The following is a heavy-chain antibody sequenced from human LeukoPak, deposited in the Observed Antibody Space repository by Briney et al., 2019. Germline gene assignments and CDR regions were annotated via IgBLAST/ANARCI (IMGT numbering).Heavy chain of an antibody. D-gene: IGHD6-19*01. Sequence: SQTLSLTCAISGDSVSSINGAWNWLRQSPSRGLEWLGRTYFRSRWYNEFAESLKGRMTIDPDTSKNQYSLQLTSVTPEDTAVYYCARDLGNTGWYTFDYWGQGTLVTVSS. J-gene: IGHJ4*02. V-gene: IGHV6-1*01. CDR3: ARDLGNTGWYTFDY. CDR2: TYFRSRWYN. CDR1: GDSVSSINGA.